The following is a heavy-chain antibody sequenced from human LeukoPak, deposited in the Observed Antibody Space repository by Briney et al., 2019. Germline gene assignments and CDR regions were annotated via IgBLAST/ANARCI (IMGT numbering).Heavy chain of an antibody. CDR3: ARAPLTSYCSGGSCYRNNWFDP. J-gene: IGHJ5*02. CDR1: GGSISSYY. Sequence: PSETLSLTCTVSGGSISSYYWSWIRQPAGKGLEWIGRIYTSGSTNYNPSLKSRVTMSVDTSKNQFSLKLSSVTAADTAVYYCARAPLTSYCSGGSCYRNNWFDPWGQGTLVTVSS. V-gene: IGHV4-4*07. CDR2: IYTSGST. D-gene: IGHD2-15*01.